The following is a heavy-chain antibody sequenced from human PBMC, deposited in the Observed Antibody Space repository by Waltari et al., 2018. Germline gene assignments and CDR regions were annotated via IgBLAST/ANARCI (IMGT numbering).Heavy chain of an antibody. CDR1: GYTFTSYA. V-gene: IGHV1-3*01. J-gene: IGHJ3*02. CDR3: ARVRQAAAVTSNRAFDI. D-gene: IGHD6-13*01. Sequence: QVQLVQSGAEVKKPGASVKVSCKASGYTFTSYAMHWVRQAPGQRLEWMGWINAGNGNTKYSQKFQGRVTITRDTSASTAYMELSSLRSEDTAVYYCARVRQAAAVTSNRAFDIWGQGTMVTVSS. CDR2: INAGNGNT.